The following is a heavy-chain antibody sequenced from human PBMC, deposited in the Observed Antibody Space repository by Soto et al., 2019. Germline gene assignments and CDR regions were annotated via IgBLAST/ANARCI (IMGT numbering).Heavy chain of an antibody. CDR2: IYYTGSA. D-gene: IGHD1-26*01. J-gene: IGHJ5*02. V-gene: IGHV4-30-4*01. CDR3: ASGGSSNWFDP. Sequence: VQLQESGPGLVKPSQTLSLTCTVSSGSISSADYYWSWIRQPPGKGLEWIGYIYYTGSAYYNPSLKSRVPMSVDTSKNQFSLKVTSVTAADTAVYYCASGGSSNWFDPWGQGTLVTVSS. CDR1: SGSISSADYY.